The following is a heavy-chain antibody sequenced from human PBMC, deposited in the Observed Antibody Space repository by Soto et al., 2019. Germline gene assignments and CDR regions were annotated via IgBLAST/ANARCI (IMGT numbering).Heavy chain of an antibody. CDR2: IYWDDDK. CDR3: AHSPGDAVLGSYVGY. CDR1: GFSLSTSGVG. J-gene: IGHJ4*02. V-gene: IGHV2-5*02. D-gene: IGHD1-26*01. Sequence: QITLKESGPPLVKPTQTLTLTCTFSGFSLSTSGVGVGWIRQPPGKALEWLALIYWDDDKRYSPSLKSRLTITKDTSKNQVVLTMTNMDPVDTATYYCAHSPGDAVLGSYVGYWGQGTLVTVSS.